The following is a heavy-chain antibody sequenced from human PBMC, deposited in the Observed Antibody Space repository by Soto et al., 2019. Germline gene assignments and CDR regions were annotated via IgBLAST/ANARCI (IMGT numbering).Heavy chain of an antibody. Sequence: KSSDTLSLTFTVSGGSIISSSYYWGLIRQPPWNVLEWIGSIYYSGSTYYNPSLKSRFTISVDTSQNQFSLTLSSVTAADTDVYYCATRHNYYGSGTRDYWGQGTLVTVSS. CDR1: GGSIISSSYY. V-gene: IGHV4-39*01. J-gene: IGHJ4*02. D-gene: IGHD3-10*01. CDR3: ATRHNYYGSGTRDY. CDR2: IYYSGST.